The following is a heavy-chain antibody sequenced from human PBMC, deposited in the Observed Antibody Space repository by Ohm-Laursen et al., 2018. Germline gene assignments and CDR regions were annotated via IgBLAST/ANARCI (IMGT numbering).Heavy chain of an antibody. V-gene: IGHV4-38-2*01. CDR2: IYHSGST. J-gene: IGHJ5*02. CDR1: GYSISSGYF. Sequence: GTLSLTCAVSGYSISSGYFWGWIRQPPGKGLEWIGTIYHSGSTYYNPSLKSRVIISVDTSKNQFSLKLSSVTAADTALYYCARGLWWFDPWGQGTLVTVSS. CDR3: ARGLWWFDP.